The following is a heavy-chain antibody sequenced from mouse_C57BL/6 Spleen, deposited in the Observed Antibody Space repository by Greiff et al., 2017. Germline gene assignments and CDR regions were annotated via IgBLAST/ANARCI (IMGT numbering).Heavy chain of an antibody. Sequence: QLQQPGAELVKPGASVKLSCKASGYTFTSYWMHWVKQRPGQGLEWIGMIHPNSGSTNYNEKFKSKATLTVDKSSSTAYMQLSSLTSEDSAVYYCARRSNYPYYFDYWGQGTTLTVSS. V-gene: IGHV1-64*01. CDR2: IHPNSGST. CDR1: GYTFTSYW. J-gene: IGHJ2*01. D-gene: IGHD2-5*01. CDR3: ARRSNYPYYFDY.